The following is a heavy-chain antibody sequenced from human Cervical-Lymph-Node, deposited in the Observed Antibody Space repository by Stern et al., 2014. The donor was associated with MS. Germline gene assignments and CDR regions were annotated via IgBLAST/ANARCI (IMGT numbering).Heavy chain of an antibody. CDR3: ARVVDYVSGYSSNFDY. D-gene: IGHD3-22*01. CDR2: ISGYNYKT. J-gene: IGHJ4*02. Sequence: VQLVESGAEVKKPGASVKVSCKASGYIFTSYGVAWVRQAPGQGLEWMGWISGYNYKTDYAQKFQGRVTMTADTFTNTAYMELRSLISDDTAVYYCARVVDYVSGYSSNFDYWGQGTLVTVSS. V-gene: IGHV1-18*01. CDR1: GYIFTSYG.